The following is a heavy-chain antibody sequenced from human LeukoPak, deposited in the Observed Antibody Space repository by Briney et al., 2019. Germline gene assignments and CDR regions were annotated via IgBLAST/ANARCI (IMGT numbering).Heavy chain of an antibody. J-gene: IGHJ4*02. CDR3: AKDAPRGAVSGVFDY. CDR1: GFTFEDYA. D-gene: IGHD6-19*01. V-gene: IGHV3-9*01. CDR2: ISWNSGSI. Sequence: GGSLRLSCAASGFTFEDYAMHWVRQAPGKGLEWVSGISWNSGSIGYADSVKGRFTISRDNAKNSLYLQTNSLRAEDTALYYCAKDAPRGAVSGVFDYWGQGTLVTVSS.